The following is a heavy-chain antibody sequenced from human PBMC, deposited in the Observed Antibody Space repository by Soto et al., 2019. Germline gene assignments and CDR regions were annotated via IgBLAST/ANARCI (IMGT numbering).Heavy chain of an antibody. D-gene: IGHD6-19*01. Sequence: QVQLQESGPGLVKPSETLSLTCTVSGGSISSYYSSWIRQPPGKGLEWIGYIYYSGSTNYNPSLKSRVTISVDTSKNQFSLKLSSVTAADTAVYYCARTLGSGWPEWRGDDAFDIWGQGTMVTVSS. CDR3: ARTLGSGWPEWRGDDAFDI. CDR1: GGSISSYY. V-gene: IGHV4-59*01. J-gene: IGHJ3*02. CDR2: IYYSGST.